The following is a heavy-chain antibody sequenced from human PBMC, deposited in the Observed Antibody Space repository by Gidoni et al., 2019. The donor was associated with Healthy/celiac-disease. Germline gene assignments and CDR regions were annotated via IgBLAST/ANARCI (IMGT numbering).Heavy chain of an antibody. V-gene: IGHV3-43D*03. CDR3: AKEKNRGLYGIYSSSWYGAFDI. J-gene: IGHJ3*02. CDR1: GFTFDDYA. D-gene: IGHD6-13*01. Sequence: EVQLVASGGVVVQPGGSLRLSCAASGFTFDDYAMHWVRQAPGKGLEWVSLISWDGGSTYYADSVKGRFSISRDNRKNSLYLQMNSLRAEDTALYYCAKEKNRGLYGIYSSSWYGAFDIWGQGTMVTVSS. CDR2: ISWDGGST.